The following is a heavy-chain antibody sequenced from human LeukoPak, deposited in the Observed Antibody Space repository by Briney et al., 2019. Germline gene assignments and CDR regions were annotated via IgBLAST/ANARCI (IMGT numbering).Heavy chain of an antibody. CDR2: IKSKADGETI. Sequence: GGSLRLSCAASGFTFTNAWMNWVRQAPGKGLEWVGRIKSKADGETIDYAAPVKGRFTFSRDDSKNMLYLQMNSLKSVDTAVYYCSTLTSRGLSDSWGQGTLVTVSS. D-gene: IGHD1-20*01. CDR1: GFTFTNAW. J-gene: IGHJ4*02. V-gene: IGHV3-15*07. CDR3: STLTSRGLSDS.